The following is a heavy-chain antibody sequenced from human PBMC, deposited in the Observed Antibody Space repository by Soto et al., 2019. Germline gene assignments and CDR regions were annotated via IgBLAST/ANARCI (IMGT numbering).Heavy chain of an antibody. CDR3: ARDSVDTAMVDYFDY. CDR1: GFTFSSYG. D-gene: IGHD5-18*01. V-gene: IGHV3-33*01. Sequence: PGGALRLSCAASGFTFSSYGIHWVLQAPGKGLEWVAVIWYDGSNKYYADSVKGRFTISRDNSKNTLYLQMNSLRAEDTAVYYCARDSVDTAMVDYFDYWGQGTLVTVSS. J-gene: IGHJ4*02. CDR2: IWYDGSNK.